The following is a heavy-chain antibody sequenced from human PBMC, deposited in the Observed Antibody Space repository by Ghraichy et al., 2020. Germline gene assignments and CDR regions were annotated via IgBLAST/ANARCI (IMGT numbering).Heavy chain of an antibody. D-gene: IGHD3-3*01. J-gene: IGHJ6*02. Sequence: SETLSLTCAVYGGSFSGYYWSWIRQPPGKGLEWIGEINHSGSTNYNPSLKSRVTISVDTSKSQFSLKLSSVTAADTAVYYCARGGSVEHYDFWSGKRGWGYYGMDVWGQGTTVTVSS. CDR2: INHSGST. V-gene: IGHV4-34*01. CDR1: GGSFSGYY. CDR3: ARGGSVEHYDFWSGKRGWGYYGMDV.